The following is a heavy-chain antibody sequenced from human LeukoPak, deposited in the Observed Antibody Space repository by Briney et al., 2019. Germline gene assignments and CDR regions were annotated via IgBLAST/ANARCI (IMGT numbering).Heavy chain of an antibody. CDR2: IHQDGSEK. D-gene: IGHD6-6*01. CDR3: ARDRVAARQWGYYYYMDV. CDR1: GFTFNDYW. Sequence: GGSLRLSCAASGFTFNDYWMSWVRQAPGKGLEWVANIHQDGSEKYYVDSVKGRFTISRDNAKNSLYLQMNSLRAEDTAVYYCARDRVAARQWGYYYYMDVWGKGTTVTVSS. J-gene: IGHJ6*03. V-gene: IGHV3-7*01.